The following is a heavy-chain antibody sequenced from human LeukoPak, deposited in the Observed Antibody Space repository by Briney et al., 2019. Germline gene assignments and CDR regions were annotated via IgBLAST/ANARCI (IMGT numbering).Heavy chain of an antibody. J-gene: IGHJ4*02. CDR1: GFTFSSYA. Sequence: GGSLRLSCAASGFTFSSYAMSWVRQAPGKGLEWVSAISGSGGSTYYADSVKGRFTISRDNSKNTLYLQMNSLRAEDTAVYYCANSQYYNFWSGYLLDYWGQGTLVTVSS. D-gene: IGHD3-3*01. V-gene: IGHV3-23*01. CDR2: ISGSGGST. CDR3: ANSQYYNFWSGYLLDY.